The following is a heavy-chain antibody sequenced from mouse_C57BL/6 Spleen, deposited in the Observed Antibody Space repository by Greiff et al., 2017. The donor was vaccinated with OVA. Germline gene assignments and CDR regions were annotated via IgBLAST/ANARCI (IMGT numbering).Heavy chain of an antibody. CDR1: GYTFTSYW. Sequence: VQLQQSGAELVRPGTSVKLSCKASGYTFTSYWMHWVKQRPGQGLEWIGVIDPSDSYTNYNQKFKGKATLTVDTSSSTAYMQLSSLTSEDSAVYYCARSGEFLYYFDYWGQGTTLTVSS. D-gene: IGHD3-2*02. J-gene: IGHJ2*01. V-gene: IGHV1-59*01. CDR2: IDPSDSYT. CDR3: ARSGEFLYYFDY.